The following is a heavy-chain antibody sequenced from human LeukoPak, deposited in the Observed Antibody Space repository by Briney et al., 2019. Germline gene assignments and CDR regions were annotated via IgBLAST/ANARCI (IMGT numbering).Heavy chain of an antibody. Sequence: KPSETLSLTCAVSGYSISSGYYWGWIRQPPGKGLEWIGSIYHSGSTYYNPSLKSRVTISVDTSKNQFSLKLSSVTAADTAVYYCARHLASQFDHWGQETLVTVSS. CDR3: ARHLASQFDH. CDR2: IYHSGST. D-gene: IGHD1-26*01. CDR1: GYSISSGYY. J-gene: IGHJ4*02. V-gene: IGHV4-38-2*01.